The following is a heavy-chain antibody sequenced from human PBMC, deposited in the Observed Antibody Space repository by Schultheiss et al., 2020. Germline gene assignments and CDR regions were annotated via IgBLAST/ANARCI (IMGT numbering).Heavy chain of an antibody. D-gene: IGHD2-8*01. CDR3: ARDLYAYGMDV. J-gene: IGHJ6*02. CDR1: GFTFSSYA. Sequence: GGSLRLSCAASGFTFSSYAMSWVRQALGKGLEWVSYISGSSGTIYYADSVKGRFTISRDNAKNSLYLQMNSLRAEDTAVYYCARDLYAYGMDVWGQGTTVTVSS. CDR2: ISGSSGTI. V-gene: IGHV3-48*01.